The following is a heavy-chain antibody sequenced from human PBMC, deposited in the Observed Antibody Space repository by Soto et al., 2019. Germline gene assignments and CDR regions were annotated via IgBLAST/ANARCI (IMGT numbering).Heavy chain of an antibody. CDR3: ARDRGGGYASGRYAFYI. CDR1: GFTFSTYG. CDR2: IWYDVSNK. V-gene: IGHV3-33*01. Sequence: PGGSLRLSCEAFGFTFSTYGMHWVRQAPGKGLEWVALIWYDVSNKYYGDSVKGRFSISRDNSENTLYLQMNSLRAEDTAVYYCARDRGGGYASGRYAFYIWGQGTMVTVS. J-gene: IGHJ3*02. D-gene: IGHD2-2*01.